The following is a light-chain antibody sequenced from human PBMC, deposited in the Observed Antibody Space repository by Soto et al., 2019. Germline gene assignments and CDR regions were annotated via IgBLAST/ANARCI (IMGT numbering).Light chain of an antibody. Sequence: EIVLTQSPAILSLSPGERATLSCRATHSIGTYLAWYQHKPDQAPRLLIYDASNRATGIPARFSGGGSGTDFTLTISSLEPEDFAVYFCQLRHNWPQTFGHGTKVDIK. V-gene: IGKV3-11*01. CDR2: DAS. CDR1: HSIGTY. CDR3: QLRHNWPQT. J-gene: IGKJ1*01.